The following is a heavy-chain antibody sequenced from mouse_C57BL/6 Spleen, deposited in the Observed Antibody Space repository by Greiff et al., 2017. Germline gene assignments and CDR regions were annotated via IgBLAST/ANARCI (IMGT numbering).Heavy chain of an antibody. Sequence: VQLKQSGAELVRPGTSVKVSCKASGYAFTNYLIEWVKQRPGQGLEWIGVINPGSGGTNYHEKFKGQATLTADKSSSTAYMQLSSLTSEDSAVYFCARLYYYGSRRGYYAMDYWGQGTSVTVSS. CDR3: ARLYYYGSRRGYYAMDY. D-gene: IGHD1-1*01. CDR2: INPGSGGT. CDR1: GYAFTNYL. J-gene: IGHJ4*01. V-gene: IGHV1-54*01.